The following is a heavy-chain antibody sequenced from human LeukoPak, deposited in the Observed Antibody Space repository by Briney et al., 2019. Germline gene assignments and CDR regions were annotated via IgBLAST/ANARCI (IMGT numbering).Heavy chain of an antibody. Sequence: ASVKVSCKASGGTFSSYAISWVRQAPGQGLEWMGGIIPIFGTANYAQKFQGRVTITADESTSTAYMELSSLRSEDTAVYYCASSSGGSYQWDANWFDPWGQGTLVTVSS. J-gene: IGHJ5*02. CDR2: IIPIFGTA. V-gene: IGHV1-69*01. D-gene: IGHD1-26*01. CDR1: GGTFSSYA. CDR3: ASSSGGSYQWDANWFDP.